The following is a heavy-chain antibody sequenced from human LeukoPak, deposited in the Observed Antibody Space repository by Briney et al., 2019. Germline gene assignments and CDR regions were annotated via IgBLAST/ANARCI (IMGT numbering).Heavy chain of an antibody. D-gene: IGHD3-10*01. V-gene: IGHV1-8*01. CDR1: GYTFTSYD. J-gene: IGHJ6*03. CDR3: ARGLRERRDRGVPYLMDV. CDR2: MNPNSGNT. Sequence: GASVKVSCKASGYTFTSYDINWVRQATGQGLEWMGWMNPNSGNTGYAQKFQGRVTMTRNTSISTAYMELCSLRSEDTAVYYCARGLRERRDRGVPYLMDVWGKGTTVTISS.